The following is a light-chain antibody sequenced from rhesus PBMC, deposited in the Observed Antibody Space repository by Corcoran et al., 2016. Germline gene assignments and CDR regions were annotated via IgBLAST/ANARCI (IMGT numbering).Light chain of an antibody. J-gene: IGKJ2*01. CDR1: QSLVHSNGNTY. Sequence: DVVMTQSPLALPITPGQPASISCRSSQSLVHSNGNTYLSWFQQKPGQPPRPLLKKGSNRYSGVPDRFSGSGAGTDFTLTISRVEAEDVEVYYCMPYTHIPYSFGQGTKVEIK. CDR3: MPYTHIPYS. V-gene: IGKV2-65*01. CDR2: KGS.